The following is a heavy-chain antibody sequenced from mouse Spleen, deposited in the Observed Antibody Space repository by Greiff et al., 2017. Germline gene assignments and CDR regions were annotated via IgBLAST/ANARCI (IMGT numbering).Heavy chain of an antibody. V-gene: IGHV1-50*01. CDR2: IDPSDSYT. D-gene: IGHD1-1*01. CDR3: ARGLTTIVEGY. Sequence: QVQLQQPGAELVKPGASVKLSCKASGYTFTSYWMQWVKQRPGQGLEWIGEIDPSDSYTNYNQKFKGKATLTVDTSSSTAYMRLSSLTSEDSAVYYCARGLTTIVEGYWGQGTTLTVSS. J-gene: IGHJ2*01. CDR1: GYTFTSYW.